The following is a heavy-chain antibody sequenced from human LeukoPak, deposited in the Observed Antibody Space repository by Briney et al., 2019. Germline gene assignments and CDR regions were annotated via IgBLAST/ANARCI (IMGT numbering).Heavy chain of an antibody. Sequence: PGTLSLTCAVSGGSISNINWWSWVRQPPGKGLEWIGEIHHSGVTNYNPSLKSRVTISLDKSNNQFSLKLNSVTAADTAVYYCAENGPWSLEYWGQGTLVTVSS. J-gene: IGHJ4*02. D-gene: IGHD2-15*01. CDR1: GGSISNINW. CDR3: AENGPWSLEY. CDR2: IHHSGVT. V-gene: IGHV4-4*03.